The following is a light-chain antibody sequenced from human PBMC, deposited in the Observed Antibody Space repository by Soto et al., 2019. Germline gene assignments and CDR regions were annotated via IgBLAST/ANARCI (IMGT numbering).Light chain of an antibody. CDR1: QSIDSY. CDR3: QQRSNWPRA. J-gene: IGKJ4*01. CDR2: DAS. V-gene: IGKV3-11*01. Sequence: EIVLTQSPATLSLSPGERATLSCRASQSIDSYLAWYQQQPGQAPTLLIYDASKRATGIPARFSGSGSGTDFTLTISSLEPEDFAVYYCQQRSNWPRAFGGGTKVEIK.